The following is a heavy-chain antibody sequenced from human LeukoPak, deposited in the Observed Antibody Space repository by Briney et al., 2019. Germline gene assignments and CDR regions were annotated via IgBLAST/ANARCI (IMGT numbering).Heavy chain of an antibody. V-gene: IGHV4-61*02. CDR2: IYTSGST. D-gene: IGHD6-19*01. CDR1: GGSISSTSYY. CDR3: ARDRGGAVAY. Sequence: SETLSLTCTVSGGSISSTSYYWSWIRQPAGKGLEWIGRIYTSGSTNYNPSLKSRVTISVDTSKNQFSLKLSSVTAADTAVYYCARDRGGAVAYWGQGTLVTVSS. J-gene: IGHJ4*02.